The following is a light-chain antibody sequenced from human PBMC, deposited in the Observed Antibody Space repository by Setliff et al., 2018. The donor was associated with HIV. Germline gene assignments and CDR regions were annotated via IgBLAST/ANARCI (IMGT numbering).Light chain of an antibody. CDR3: SSYTSRNTYG. CDR1: SSDFGGYNY. Sequence: QSVLTQPASVSGSPGQSITISCTGASSDFGGYNYVSWYEQHPGKAPKLMIYDASKRPSGVSNRFSGSKSGNTASLTISGLQAEDEADYYCSSYTSRNTYGFGTGTKV. J-gene: IGLJ1*01. CDR2: DAS. V-gene: IGLV2-14*03.